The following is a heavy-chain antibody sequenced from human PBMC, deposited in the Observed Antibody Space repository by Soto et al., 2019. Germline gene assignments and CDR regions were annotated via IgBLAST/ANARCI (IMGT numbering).Heavy chain of an antibody. V-gene: IGHV4-39*01. CDR1: GGSISSSSYY. Sequence: QLQLQESGPGLVKPSETLSLTCTVSGGSISSSSYYWGWIRQPPGKGLEWIGSIYYSGSTYYNPSLKSRVTLSVDTSKNQFSLKLSSVTAADTAVYYCARPSTTPYYYYYYMDVWGKGTTVTVSS. CDR3: ARPSTTPYYYYYYMDV. CDR2: IYYSGST. J-gene: IGHJ6*03. D-gene: IGHD4-17*01.